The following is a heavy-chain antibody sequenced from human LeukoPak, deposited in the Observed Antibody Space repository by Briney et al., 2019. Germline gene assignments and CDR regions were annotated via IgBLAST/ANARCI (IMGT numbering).Heavy chain of an antibody. V-gene: IGHV3-30*04. CDR2: ISYDGSNK. J-gene: IGHJ4*02. CDR3: ARDLAGSGYYFDY. D-gene: IGHD6-19*01. Sequence: GGSLRLSCAASGFTFSSYAMHWVRQASGKGLEWVAVISYDGSNKYYADSVKGRFTISRDNSKNTLYLQMNSLRAEDTAVYYCARDLAGSGYYFDYWGQGTLVTVSS. CDR1: GFTFSSYA.